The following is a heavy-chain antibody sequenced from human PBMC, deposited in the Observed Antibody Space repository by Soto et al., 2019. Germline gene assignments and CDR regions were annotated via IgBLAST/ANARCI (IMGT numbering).Heavy chain of an antibody. V-gene: IGHV1-69*02. CDR1: GDTFTFYS. Sequence: VQLVQSGAEVKKPGSSVRVSCKASGDTFTFYSIHWVRQAPGLGLEWMGRINPILSMSNYAQRFQGRVTMTADKSTSTAYMELSSLRSEDTAMYYCASCYGSGYRAFDYWGQGALVTVSS. CDR3: ASCYGSGYRAFDY. D-gene: IGHD3-10*01. CDR2: INPILSMS. J-gene: IGHJ4*02.